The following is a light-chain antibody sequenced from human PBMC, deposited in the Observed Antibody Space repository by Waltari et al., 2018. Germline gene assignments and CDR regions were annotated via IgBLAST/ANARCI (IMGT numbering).Light chain of an antibody. CDR3: QQYYNCPRT. J-gene: IGKJ1*01. CDR1: QSVGSN. Sequence: EIVMTQSPGTLFASPGERVILSCRASQSVGSNLAWYQQKPGQAPRLLIYRASTRATDIPGTFSGSGSGTGFTLTISSLQSEDFALYYCQQYYNCPRTFGQGTKVEIK. V-gene: IGKV3-15*01. CDR2: RAS.